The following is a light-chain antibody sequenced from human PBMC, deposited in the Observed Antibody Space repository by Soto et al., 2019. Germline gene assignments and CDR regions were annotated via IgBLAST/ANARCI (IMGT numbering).Light chain of an antibody. Sequence: DIQMTQSPSTLSGSVGDRVTITCRASQSVSNYLKWYQQKPGKAPNLLIYAASSLQSGVPSRFSGSGSGTKFTLTIASLQPDDFATYYCQQYETFSGTFGPGTKVDI. J-gene: IGKJ1*01. CDR3: QQYETFSGT. CDR1: QSVSNY. CDR2: AAS. V-gene: IGKV1-5*01.